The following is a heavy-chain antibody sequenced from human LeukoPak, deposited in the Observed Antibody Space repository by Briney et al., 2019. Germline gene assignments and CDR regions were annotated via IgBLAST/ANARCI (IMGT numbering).Heavy chain of an antibody. CDR2: ISSSGTTT. CDR1: GFTFSDYQ. CDR3: AKDSSVYYYDSRNFDY. J-gene: IGHJ4*02. V-gene: IGHV3-11*04. D-gene: IGHD3-22*01. Sequence: PGGSLRLSCAASGFTFSDYQMTWIRQAPGKGLDWISYISSSGTTTYYADSVKGRFTISRDNSKNTLYLQMNSLRAEDTAVYYCAKDSSVYYYDSRNFDYWGQGTLVTVSS.